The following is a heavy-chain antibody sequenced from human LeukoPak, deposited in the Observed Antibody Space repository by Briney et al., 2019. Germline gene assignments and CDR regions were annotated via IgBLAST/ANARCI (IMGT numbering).Heavy chain of an antibody. CDR3: ARARTTRGFDY. CDR1: GFTSTNFA. CDR2: LIGSSGST. D-gene: IGHD4-17*01. V-gene: IGHV3-23*01. J-gene: IGHJ4*02. Sequence: GGSLRLSCVVSGFTSTNFAMNWVRQAPGKGLEWVSVLIGSSGSTDYADSVKGRFTISRDKSKNTLYLQMNSLRAEDTAVYYCARARTTRGFDYWGQGTLVTVSS.